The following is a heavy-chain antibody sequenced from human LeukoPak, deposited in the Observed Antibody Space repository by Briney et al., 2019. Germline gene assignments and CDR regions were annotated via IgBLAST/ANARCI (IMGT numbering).Heavy chain of an antibody. J-gene: IGHJ2*01. D-gene: IGHD3-9*01. CDR2: IYHSGST. CDR3: ARAVMNYDILTGSRWYFDL. Sequence: SETLSLTCTVSGGSISSSSYYWGWIRQPPGKGLEWIGSIYHSGSTSYNPSLKSRVTISVDTSKNQFSLKLSSVTAADTAVYYCARAVMNYDILTGSRWYFDLWGRGTLVTVSS. CDR1: GGSISSSSYY. V-gene: IGHV4-39*07.